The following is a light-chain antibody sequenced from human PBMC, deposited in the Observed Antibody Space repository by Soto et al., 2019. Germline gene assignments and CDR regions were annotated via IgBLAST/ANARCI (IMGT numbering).Light chain of an antibody. Sequence: QSVRNQAASVSGAPGQSITISCTGNSRDIGAYNFVSWYQQHPGKAPKLMLYDVNIRPSGVSNRFSGSKSGNTASLTISGLQAEDEADYYCTSWTTSTTMIFGGGTKVTVL. CDR3: TSWTTSTTMI. J-gene: IGLJ2*01. V-gene: IGLV2-14*03. CDR1: SRDIGAYNF. CDR2: DVN.